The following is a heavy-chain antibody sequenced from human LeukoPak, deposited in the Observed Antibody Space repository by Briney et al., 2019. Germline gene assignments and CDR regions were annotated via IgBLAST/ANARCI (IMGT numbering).Heavy chain of an antibody. CDR3: ARVTQYSGSPFDI. CDR1: GFTVSSNY. D-gene: IGHD1-26*01. V-gene: IGHV3-53*01. CDR2: IYSGGST. J-gene: IGHJ3*02. Sequence: GGSLRLSCAASGFTVSSNYMSWVRQAPGKGLEWVSVIYSGGSTYYADSVKGRFTISRDNSKNTLYLQMNSLRAEDTAVYYCARVTQYSGSPFDIWGQGTMATVSS.